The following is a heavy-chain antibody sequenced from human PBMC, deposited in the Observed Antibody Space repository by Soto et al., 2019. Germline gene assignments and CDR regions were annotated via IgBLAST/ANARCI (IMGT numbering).Heavy chain of an antibody. D-gene: IGHD5-12*01. CDR3: ASSTGRNIVATPAFDI. V-gene: IGHV5-51*01. J-gene: IGHJ3*02. CDR2: IYPGDSDT. CDR1: GYSLTSYW. Sequence: PGESLKISCKGSGYSLTSYWIGWVRQMPGKGLEWMGIIYPGDSDTRYSPSFQGQVTISADKSISTAYLQWSSLKASDTAMYYCASSTGRNIVATPAFDIWGQGTMVTVSS.